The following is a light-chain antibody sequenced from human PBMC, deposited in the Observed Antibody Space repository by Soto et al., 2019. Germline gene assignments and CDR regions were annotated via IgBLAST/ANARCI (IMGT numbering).Light chain of an antibody. CDR1: SSNIGSNT. J-gene: IGLJ1*01. V-gene: IGLV1-44*01. CDR2: FND. Sequence: QSVLTQSPSASGTPGQRVTISCSGSSSNIGSNTANWYQQLPGMAPKLLIYFNDQRPSGVPDRFSGSKSGTSASLAISGLQSEDEADYYCAAWDDSLNGYVFATGTKLTVL. CDR3: AAWDDSLNGYV.